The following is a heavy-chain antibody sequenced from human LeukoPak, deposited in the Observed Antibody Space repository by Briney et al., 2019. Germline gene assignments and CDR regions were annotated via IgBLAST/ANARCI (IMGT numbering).Heavy chain of an antibody. CDR3: AGGGGWLVVS. D-gene: IGHD2-8*02. CDR2: IKQEGIEK. Sequence: PGGSLRLSCAASGFTFSSYAMHWVRQAPGKGLEWVANIKQEGIEKNYAHSVKGRFTISRDNVKNSVFLEMNSLRVEDTAVYYCAGGGGWLVVSWGQGTLVTVSS. V-gene: IGHV3-7*01. CDR1: GFTFSSYA. J-gene: IGHJ5*02.